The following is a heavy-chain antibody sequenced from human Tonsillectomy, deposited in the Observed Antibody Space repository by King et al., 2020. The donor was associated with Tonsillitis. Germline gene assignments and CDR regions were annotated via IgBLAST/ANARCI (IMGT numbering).Heavy chain of an antibody. V-gene: IGHV1-2*02. CDR3: ARALYLLLPPGMDV. CDR1: GYPFSVYY. J-gene: IGHJ6*04. D-gene: IGHD2-2*01. CDR2: INPKSGDT. Sequence: QLVQSGAEVKKPGASVKVSCTPSGYPFSVYYVHWVRQAPGQGLEWMGWINPKSGDTISAQKFQDRVTMTRDTTISTAYMELSRLRSDDTAVYYCARALYLLLPPGMDVWGKGTTVTVSS.